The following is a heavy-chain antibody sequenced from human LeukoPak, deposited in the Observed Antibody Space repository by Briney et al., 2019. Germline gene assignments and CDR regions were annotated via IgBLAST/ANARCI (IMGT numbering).Heavy chain of an antibody. CDR3: ARGGGSRDIVVVPAAIWFDP. CDR2: ISAYNGNT. CDR1: GYTFASYG. J-gene: IGHJ5*02. Sequence: ASVKVSCKASGYTFASYGISWARQAPGQGLEWMGWISAYNGNTNYAQKLQGRVTMTTDTSTSTAYMELRSLRSDDTAVYYCARGGGSRDIVVVPAAIWFDPWGQGTLATVSS. D-gene: IGHD2-2*02. V-gene: IGHV1-18*01.